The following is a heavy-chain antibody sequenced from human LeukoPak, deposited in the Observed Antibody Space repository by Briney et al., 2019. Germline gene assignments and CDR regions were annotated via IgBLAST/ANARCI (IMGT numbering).Heavy chain of an antibody. D-gene: IGHD3-10*01. CDR1: GGSFSGYY. J-gene: IGHJ4*02. V-gene: IGHV4-34*01. CDR3: ARGHPYYYGSGRGLDY. CDR2: INHSGST. Sequence: SETLSLTCAVYGGSFSGYYWSWIRQPPGKGLEWIGEINHSGSTNYNPSLKSRVTISVDTSKNQFSLKLSSVTAADTAVYYCARGHPYYYGSGRGLDYWGQGTLVTVSS.